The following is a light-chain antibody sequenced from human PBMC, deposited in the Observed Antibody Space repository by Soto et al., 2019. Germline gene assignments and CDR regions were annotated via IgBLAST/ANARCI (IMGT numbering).Light chain of an antibody. CDR1: SSDVGGYNY. J-gene: IGLJ2*01. CDR3: CSYAGSYTVV. V-gene: IGLV2-11*01. CDR2: DVS. Sequence: QSALTQPRSVSGSPGQSVTISCTGTSSDVGGYNYVSWYQQHPGKAPILMIYDVSKRPSGVPDRFSGSKSGNTASLTLSGLQAEDEADYYCCSYAGSYTVVFGGGTKLTVL.